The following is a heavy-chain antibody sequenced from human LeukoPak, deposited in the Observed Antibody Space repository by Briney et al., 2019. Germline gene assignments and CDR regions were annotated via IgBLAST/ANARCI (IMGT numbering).Heavy chain of an antibody. Sequence: SETLSLTCTVSRGSISSSSYYWGWIRQAPGKGLEWIGSIYYSGSTYYNPSLKSRVTISVDTSKNQFSLKLSSVTAADTAVYYCAEGYGDQDYWGQGTLVTVSS. J-gene: IGHJ4*02. CDR3: AEGYGDQDY. V-gene: IGHV4-39*01. D-gene: IGHD4-17*01. CDR2: IYYSGST. CDR1: RGSISSSSYY.